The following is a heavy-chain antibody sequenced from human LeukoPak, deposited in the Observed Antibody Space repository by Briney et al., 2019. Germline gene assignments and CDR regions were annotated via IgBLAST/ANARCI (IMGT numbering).Heavy chain of an antibody. D-gene: IGHD3-10*01. J-gene: IGHJ6*03. CDR1: GGSISSGSYY. CDR2: IYTSGST. CDR3: ARGRNTMVRGAIGAETRYYSSYYMDV. V-gene: IGHV4-61*02. Sequence: KSSQTLSLTCTVSGGSISSGSYYWSWIRQPAGKGLEWIGRIYTSGSTNYNPSLKSRVTISVDTSKNHFSLKLSSVTAADTALYYCARGRNTMVRGAIGAETRYYSSYYMDVWGKGTTVTVSS.